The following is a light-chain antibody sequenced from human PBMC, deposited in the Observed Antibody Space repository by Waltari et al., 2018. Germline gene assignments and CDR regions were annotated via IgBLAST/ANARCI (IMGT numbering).Light chain of an antibody. V-gene: IGLV2-14*03. Sequence: QSALTQPASVSGSPGQSITISCTGTSSDVGGYNYVSWYQQHPGKAPKLMIYDVSNRPSGVSNRFSGSKSGNTASLTISVLQAEDEADYYCSSYTSSNTLGFGTGTKVTVL. CDR1: SSDVGGYNY. CDR3: SSYTSSNTLG. CDR2: DVS. J-gene: IGLJ1*01.